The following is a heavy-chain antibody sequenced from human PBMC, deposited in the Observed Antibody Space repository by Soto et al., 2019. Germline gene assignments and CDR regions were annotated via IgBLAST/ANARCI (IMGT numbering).Heavy chain of an antibody. D-gene: IGHD5-18*01. V-gene: IGHV1-69*12. Sequence: QVQLVQSGAEVKKPGSSVKVSCKASGGTFSSYAISWVRQAPGQGLEWMGGIIPIFGTATYAQKFQGRVTITADESTSTAYMELSSLRSEDTAVYYCASVDTAISYYYYGMDVWGQGTTVTVSS. CDR3: ASVDTAISYYYYGMDV. CDR1: GGTFSSYA. CDR2: IIPIFGTA. J-gene: IGHJ6*02.